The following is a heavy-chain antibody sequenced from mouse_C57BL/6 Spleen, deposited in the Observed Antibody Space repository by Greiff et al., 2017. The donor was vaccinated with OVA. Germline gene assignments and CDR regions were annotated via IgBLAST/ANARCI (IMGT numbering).Heavy chain of an antibody. J-gene: IGHJ2*01. Sequence: QVHVKQPGAELVKPGASVKLSCKASGYTFTSYWMQWVKQRPGQGLEWIGEIDPSDSYTNYNQKFKGKATLTVDTSSSTAYMQLSSLTSEDSAVYYCARGEPTVVATDYFDYWGQGTTLTVSS. CDR3: ARGEPTVVATDYFDY. CDR1: GYTFTSYW. D-gene: IGHD1-1*01. CDR2: IDPSDSYT. V-gene: IGHV1-50*01.